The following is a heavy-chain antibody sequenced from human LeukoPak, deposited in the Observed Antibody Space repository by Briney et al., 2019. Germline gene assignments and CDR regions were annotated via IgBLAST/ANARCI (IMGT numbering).Heavy chain of an antibody. CDR3: ARDPPSFQH. CDR2: ISSSSSYI. CDR1: GFTFSSYN. Sequence: GGSLRLSCAASGFTFSSYNMNWVRQAPGKGLEWVSSISSSSSYIYYVDSVKGRFTISRDNAKNSLYLQMNSLRAEDTAVYYCARDPPSFQHWGQGTLVTVSS. J-gene: IGHJ1*01. V-gene: IGHV3-21*01.